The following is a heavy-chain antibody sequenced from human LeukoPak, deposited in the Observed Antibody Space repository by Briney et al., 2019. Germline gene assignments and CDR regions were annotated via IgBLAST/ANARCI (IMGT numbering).Heavy chain of an antibody. J-gene: IGHJ4*02. CDR3: AKDQGPVVAATPDY. CDR2: ISGSGGST. Sequence: PGGSLRLSCAASGFTFSSYAMSWVRQAPGKGLVWVSAISGSGGSTYYADSVKGRFTIYRDNSKNTLYLQMNSLRAEDTAVYYCAKDQGPVVAATPDYWGQGTLVTVSS. D-gene: IGHD2-15*01. CDR1: GFTFSSYA. V-gene: IGHV3-23*01.